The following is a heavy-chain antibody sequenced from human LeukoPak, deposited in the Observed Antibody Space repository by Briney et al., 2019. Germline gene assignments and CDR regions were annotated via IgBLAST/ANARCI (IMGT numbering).Heavy chain of an antibody. CDR1: GFTFSSYT. D-gene: IGHD6-13*01. CDR3: AKGQGAAGVTGRSSNWFDP. V-gene: IGHV3-23*01. J-gene: IGHJ5*02. Sequence: GGSLRLSCAASGFTFSSYTMSWVRQAPGKGLEWVSGISGSGGNTYYADSVKGRFTISRDNSKNTLYLQMNSLRAEDTAIYYCAKGQGAAGVTGRSSNWFDPWGQGTLVTVSP. CDR2: ISGSGGNT.